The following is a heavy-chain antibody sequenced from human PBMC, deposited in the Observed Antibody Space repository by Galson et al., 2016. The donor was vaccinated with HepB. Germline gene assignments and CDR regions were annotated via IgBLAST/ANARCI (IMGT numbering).Heavy chain of an antibody. D-gene: IGHD2-21*02. Sequence: QSGAEVKKPGESLRISCKASGYTFTTYWISWVRQMPGKGLEWIGRIDPSDSYTNYSPSFQGHVTISADKSFSTAYLQWSSLKASDTAMYFCARHPTPIVVGTTTRLDTWGQGTLVTVSS. CDR2: IDPSDSYT. CDR1: GYTFTTYW. V-gene: IGHV5-10-1*01. CDR3: ARHPTPIVVGTTTRLDT. J-gene: IGHJ5*02.